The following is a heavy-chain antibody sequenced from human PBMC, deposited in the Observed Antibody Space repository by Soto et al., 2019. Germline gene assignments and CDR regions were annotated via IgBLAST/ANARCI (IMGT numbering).Heavy chain of an antibody. CDR2: IWYDGSNK. D-gene: IGHD6-6*01. CDR3: ARGRRRGYSSSSRPFDY. CDR1: GFTFSSYA. V-gene: IGHV3-33*01. J-gene: IGHJ4*02. Sequence: QVQLVESGGGVVQPGRSLRLSCAASGFTFSSYAMHGVRQAPGKGLEWVAVIWYDGSNKYYADSVKGRFTISRDNSKNTLYLQMNSLRAEDTAVYYCARGRRRGYSSSSRPFDYWGQGTLVTVSS.